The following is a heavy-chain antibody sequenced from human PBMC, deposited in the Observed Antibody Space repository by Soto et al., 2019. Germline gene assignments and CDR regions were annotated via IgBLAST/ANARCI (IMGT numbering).Heavy chain of an antibody. D-gene: IGHD3-22*01. CDR3: ARGASYDNSGYSYADAFDI. V-gene: IGHV4-4*03. Sequence: PETLSLTCAVSGGSISSSNWWSWVRQPPGKGLEWIGEIYHSGSTNYNPSLKSRVTISVDKSKNQFSLKLSSVTAADTAVYYCARGASYDNSGYSYADAFDIWGQGTMVTVSS. CDR2: IYHSGST. CDR1: GGSISSSNW. J-gene: IGHJ3*02.